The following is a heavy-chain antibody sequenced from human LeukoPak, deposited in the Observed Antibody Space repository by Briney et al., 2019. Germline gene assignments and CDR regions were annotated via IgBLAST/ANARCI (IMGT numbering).Heavy chain of an antibody. D-gene: IGHD4-17*01. Sequence: ASVKVSCKASGYTFTGYYMHWVRQAPGQGLEWMGWTNPNSGGTNYAQKFQGRVTMTRDTSISTAYMELSRLRSDDTAVYYCARARSRNSAIGDYGYWGQGTLVTVSS. V-gene: IGHV1-2*02. CDR3: ARARSRNSAIGDYGY. J-gene: IGHJ4*02. CDR1: GYTFTGYY. CDR2: TNPNSGGT.